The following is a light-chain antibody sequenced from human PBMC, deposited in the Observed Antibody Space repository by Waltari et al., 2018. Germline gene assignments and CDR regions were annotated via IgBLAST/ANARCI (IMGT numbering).Light chain of an antibody. J-gene: IGLJ1*01. CDR2: DVS. V-gene: IGLV2-14*01. CDR3: SSYTSSSTYV. Sequence: QSALTQPASVSGSPGQSITISCTGTSSDVGGYNYVSWYQQHPGKDPKLMIYDVSNRPSGVSNRFSGSKSGNMASLTISGLQAEDEADYYCSSYTSSSTYVFGTGTKVTVL. CDR1: SSDVGGYNY.